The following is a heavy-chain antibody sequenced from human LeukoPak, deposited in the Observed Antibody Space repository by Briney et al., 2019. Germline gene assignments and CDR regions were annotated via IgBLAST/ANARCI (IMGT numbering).Heavy chain of an antibody. D-gene: IGHD4-23*01. CDR1: GDTFTTYC. CDR3: AGRAGGLAFDS. J-gene: IGHJ4*02. V-gene: IGHV5-51*01. CDR2: TYPGDSDT. Sequence: HGESLKISCEGSGDTFTTYCIAGVGQMPGKDLEWMGITYPGDSDTRYSPSLQGQVTISADKSINAAYLQWSSLKASDTDMYYCAGRAGGLAFDSWGQGTLVTVSS.